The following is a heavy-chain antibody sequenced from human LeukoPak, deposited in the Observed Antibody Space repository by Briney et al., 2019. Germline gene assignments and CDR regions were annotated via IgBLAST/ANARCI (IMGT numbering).Heavy chain of an antibody. D-gene: IGHD2-2*01. J-gene: IGHJ3*02. V-gene: IGHV4-4*07. CDR1: GGSLSTYY. CDR2: ILASGDT. Sequence: PSETLSLTCTVSGGSLSTYYWSWIRQSAGKGSEWIGRILASGDTSYNPSLRSRATMSVDRSKSQFSLNLNSVTAADTAVYYCARKCRSTSCYDGFDIWGPGAKVSVSS. CDR3: ARKCRSTSCYDGFDI.